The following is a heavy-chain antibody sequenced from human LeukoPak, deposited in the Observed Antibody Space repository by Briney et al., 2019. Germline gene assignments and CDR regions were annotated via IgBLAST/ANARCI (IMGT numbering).Heavy chain of an antibody. D-gene: IGHD1-1*01. Sequence: GGSLRLSCAASGFTFSNYCMSWVRQAPDKGLEWVANIKQDASSLNYAGSVKGRFTISRDNAKKSLYLQMNSLRAEDTALYYCARTRYSDEAFDYWAQGTLVTVSS. CDR2: IKQDASSL. J-gene: IGHJ4*02. CDR1: GFTFSNYC. CDR3: ARTRYSDEAFDY. V-gene: IGHV3-7*04.